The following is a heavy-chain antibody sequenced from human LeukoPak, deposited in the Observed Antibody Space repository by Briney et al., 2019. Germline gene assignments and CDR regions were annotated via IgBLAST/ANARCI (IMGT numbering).Heavy chain of an antibody. D-gene: IGHD6-6*01. V-gene: IGHV1-46*01. CDR2: INPSGGST. CDR1: GYTFTSYY. Sequence: GASVKVSCKASGYTFTSYYMHWVRQAPGQGLEWMGIINPSGGSTSYAQKFQGRVTITRDMSTSTVYMELSSLRSEDTAVYYCARFIAARYYFDYWGQGTLVTVSS. J-gene: IGHJ4*02. CDR3: ARFIAARYYFDY.